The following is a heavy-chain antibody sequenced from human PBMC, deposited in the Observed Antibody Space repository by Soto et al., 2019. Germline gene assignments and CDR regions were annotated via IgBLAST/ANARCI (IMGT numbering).Heavy chain of an antibody. CDR2: ISGSGGST. CDR3: ARDGGLRITMVRGANPPHHDAFDI. V-gene: IGHV3-23*01. J-gene: IGHJ3*02. D-gene: IGHD3-10*01. Sequence: EVQLLESGGGLVQPGGSLRLSCAASGFTFSSYAMSWVRQAPGKGLEWVSAISGSGGSTYYADSVKGRFTISRDNSKNTLYLQMNSLRAEDTAVYYCARDGGLRITMVRGANPPHHDAFDIWGQGTMVTVSS. CDR1: GFTFSSYA.